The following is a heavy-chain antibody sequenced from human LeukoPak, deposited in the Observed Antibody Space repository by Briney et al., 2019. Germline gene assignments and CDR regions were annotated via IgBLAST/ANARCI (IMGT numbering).Heavy chain of an antibody. Sequence: SVKVSCKVSGYSLLEVAMHWVRQAPGKGLEWVGSFDPEDGEDGETHYAQKLQGRVTMTEDASTDTAYMELNSLRSEDTAVYYCAMTDRYAGRPFDYWGQGTLVIVSS. CDR2: FDPEDGEDGET. CDR3: AMTDRYAGRPFDY. V-gene: IGHV1-24*01. CDR1: GYSLLEVA. D-gene: IGHD5-12*01. J-gene: IGHJ4*02.